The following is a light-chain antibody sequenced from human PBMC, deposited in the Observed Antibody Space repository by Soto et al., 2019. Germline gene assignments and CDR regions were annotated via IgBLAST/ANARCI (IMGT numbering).Light chain of an antibody. V-gene: IGKV1-17*01. J-gene: IGKJ4*01. CDR2: AAS. CDR3: LQHNSYPRVT. Sequence: IHMTHSPSSLSASVLYRVTITFLSSQGTANYLAWYQQKPGKVPKLLIYAASTLQSGVPSRFSGSGSGTEFTLTISSLQPEDFATYYCLQHNSYPRVTFGGGTKVDIK. CDR1: QGTANY.